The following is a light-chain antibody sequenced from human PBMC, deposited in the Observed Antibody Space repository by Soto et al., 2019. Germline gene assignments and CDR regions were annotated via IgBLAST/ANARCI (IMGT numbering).Light chain of an antibody. J-gene: IGKJ1*01. CDR1: ETVNSNY. Sequence: DTVLTQPTGTLSLSPGERDTLSCSASETVNSNYLAWSQQKRGQAPRRLIYGASRRATGIPDRFSGSGSGTDFTLTITRLEPEDFAVYYCQQYGRSRTFGQGTKVDI. CDR3: QQYGRSRT. CDR2: GAS. V-gene: IGKV3-20*01.